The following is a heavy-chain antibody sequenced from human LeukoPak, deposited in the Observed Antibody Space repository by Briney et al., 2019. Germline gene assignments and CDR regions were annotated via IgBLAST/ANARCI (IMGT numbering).Heavy chain of an antibody. Sequence: GGSLRLSCAASGFTFSSYSMNWVRQAPGKGLEWVSSISSSSSYIYYADSVKGRFTISRDNAKNSLYLQMNSLRAEDTAVYYCARDGGYDSSGYYSDYWGQGTLVTVSS. J-gene: IGHJ4*02. V-gene: IGHV3-21*01. CDR1: GFTFSSYS. CDR3: ARDGGYDSSGYYSDY. CDR2: ISSSSSYI. D-gene: IGHD3-22*01.